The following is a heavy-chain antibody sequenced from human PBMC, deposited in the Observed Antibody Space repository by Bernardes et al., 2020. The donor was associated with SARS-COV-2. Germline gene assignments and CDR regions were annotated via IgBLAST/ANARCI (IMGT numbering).Heavy chain of an antibody. CDR2: ISGSGGST. CDR1: GFTFSSYA. D-gene: IGHD1-7*01. V-gene: IGHV3-23*01. CDR3: AKGMLITATKNYFDY. Sequence: GGSLRLSCDASGFTFSSYAMSWVRQAPGKGLEWVSGISGSGGSTYYADPVKGRFTISRDNSKNTLYLQMSSLRAEDSAVYYCAKGMLITATKNYFDYWGQGTLVTVSS. J-gene: IGHJ4*02.